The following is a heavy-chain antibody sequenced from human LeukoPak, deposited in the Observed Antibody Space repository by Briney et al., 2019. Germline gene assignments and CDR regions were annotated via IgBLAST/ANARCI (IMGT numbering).Heavy chain of an antibody. CDR3: TREERGYIPAF. D-gene: IGHD3-16*02. J-gene: IGHJ4*02. CDR2: ISGSGGST. Sequence: GGSLRPSCAASGFTFSSYAVSWVRQAPGKGLEWVSAISGSGGSTYYADSVKGRFTISRDNSKNTLYLQMTRLRAEDTAVYYCTREERGYIPAFWGQGTLVTVSS. CDR1: GFTFSSYA. V-gene: IGHV3-23*01.